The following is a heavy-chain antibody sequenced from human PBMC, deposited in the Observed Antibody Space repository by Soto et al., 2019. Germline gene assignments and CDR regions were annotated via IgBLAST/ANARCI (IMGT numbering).Heavy chain of an antibody. Sequence: QAQLVESGGVVVQPGRSLRLSCAAAGFTFRTYAMDWVRQAPGKGLEWVAVISYDGTNKYYADSVKGRFTISRDNSKNTLSLQMNSLRAEDTAVYYCARGDSNSWSDYWGQGTLVTVSS. J-gene: IGHJ4*02. V-gene: IGHV3-30*01. CDR2: ISYDGTNK. CDR1: GFTFRTYA. CDR3: ARGDSNSWSDY. D-gene: IGHD6-13*01.